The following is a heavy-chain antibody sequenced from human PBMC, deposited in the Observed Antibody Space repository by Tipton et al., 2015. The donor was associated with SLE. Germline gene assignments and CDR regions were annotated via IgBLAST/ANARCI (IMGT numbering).Heavy chain of an antibody. CDR2: IYYSGST. CDR1: GGSISSSSYY. D-gene: IGHD3-16*02. J-gene: IGHJ3*02. Sequence: TLSLTCTVSGGSISSSSYYWGWIRQPPGKGLEWIGSIYYSGSTYYNPSLKSRATISVDTSKNQFSLKLSSVTAADTAVYYCARLMIGGVIVDAFDIWGQGTMVTVSS. V-gene: IGHV4-39*01. CDR3: ARLMIGGVIVDAFDI.